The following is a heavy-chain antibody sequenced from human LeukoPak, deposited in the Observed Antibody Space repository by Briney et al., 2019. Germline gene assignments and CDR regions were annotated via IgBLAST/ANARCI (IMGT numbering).Heavy chain of an antibody. D-gene: IGHD5-24*01. CDR3: AKDRGDGYTG. V-gene: IGHV3-23*01. CDR1: GFTFSSYA. Sequence: GGSLRLSCAASGFTFSSYAMSGVGRAPGKGLEWVSAISGSGGSTYYADSVKGRFTISRDNSKNTLYLQMNSLRAEDTAVYYCAKDRGDGYTGWGQGTLVTVSS. CDR2: ISGSGGST. J-gene: IGHJ4*02.